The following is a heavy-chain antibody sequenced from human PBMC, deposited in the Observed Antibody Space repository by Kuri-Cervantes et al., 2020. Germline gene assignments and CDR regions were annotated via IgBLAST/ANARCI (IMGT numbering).Heavy chain of an antibody. J-gene: IGHJ3*02. CDR2: ISGSGGST. D-gene: IGHD1-26*01. CDR1: GFTFDDYA. V-gene: IGHV3-23*01. CDR3: AKAYSLTASDAFDT. Sequence: GGSLRLSCTASGFTFDDYAMHWVRQAPGKGLEWVSAISGSGGSTYYADSVKGRFTISRDNSKNTLYLQMNSLRAEDTAVYYCAKAYSLTASDAFDTWGQGTMVTVSS.